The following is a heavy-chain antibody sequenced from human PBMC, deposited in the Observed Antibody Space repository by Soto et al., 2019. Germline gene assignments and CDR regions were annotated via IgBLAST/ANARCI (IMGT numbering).Heavy chain of an antibody. CDR2: IIPIFGTA. J-gene: IGHJ4*02. V-gene: IGHV1-69*01. Sequence: QVQLVQSGAEVRKAGSSVRVSCKASGGSFNRHTISWVRQAPGQGLEWMGGIIPIFGTANHAQKFQGRVTIIADESTSTVYMELSSLRSDDTATYYCARGWGYDSTDYYYAYWGQGTLVIVSS. CDR1: GGSFNRHT. D-gene: IGHD3-22*01. CDR3: ARGWGYDSTDYYYAY.